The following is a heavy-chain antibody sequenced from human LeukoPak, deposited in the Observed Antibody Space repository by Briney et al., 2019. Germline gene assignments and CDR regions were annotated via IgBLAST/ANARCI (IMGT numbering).Heavy chain of an antibody. CDR2: ISFDGSNK. J-gene: IGHJ4*02. CDR3: ATPEKRWHIFDY. CDR1: GFTFSSYA. Sequence: GGSLRLSCAASGFTFSSYAMHWVRQAPGKGLEWVAVISFDGSNKYYADSVKGRFTISRDNSKNTLYLQMNSLRAEDTAVYYCATPEKRWHIFDYWGQGTLVTVSS. V-gene: IGHV3-30*04. D-gene: IGHD6-19*01.